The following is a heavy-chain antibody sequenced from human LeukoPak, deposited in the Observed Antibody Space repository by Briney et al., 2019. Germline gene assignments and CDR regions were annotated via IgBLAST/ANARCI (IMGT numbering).Heavy chain of an antibody. CDR2: IKQDGSEK. CDR3: ARASQRAFDI. J-gene: IGHJ3*02. Sequence: GGSLRLSCAASGFTLSSSWMSWVRQTPGKGLEWVASIKQDGSEKYYVDSVKGRFTISRDNAKNSLSLRMNSPRAEDTAVYYCARASQRAFDIWGQGTMVTVSP. V-gene: IGHV3-7*04. CDR1: GFTLSSSW.